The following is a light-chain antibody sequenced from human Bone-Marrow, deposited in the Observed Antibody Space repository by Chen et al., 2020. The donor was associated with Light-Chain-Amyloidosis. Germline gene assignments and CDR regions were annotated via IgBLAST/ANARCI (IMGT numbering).Light chain of an antibody. Sequence: SYVLTQPSSVSVAPGQTATIACGGNYIGSTSVHWYQQTPGQAPLLVVDDDSDRPSGIPERLSGSNSGNTATLTISRGEAGDEADYYCQVWDRSSDRPVFGGGTKLTVL. CDR3: QVWDRSSDRPV. J-gene: IGLJ3*02. V-gene: IGLV3-21*02. CDR1: YIGSTS. CDR2: DDS.